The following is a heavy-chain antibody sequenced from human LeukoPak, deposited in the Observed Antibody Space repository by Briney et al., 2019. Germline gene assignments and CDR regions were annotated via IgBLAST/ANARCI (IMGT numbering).Heavy chain of an antibody. J-gene: IGHJ4*02. CDR1: GFTFSNYL. CDR3: ARERKYDSNFDY. V-gene: IGHV3-74*01. Sequence: GGSLRLSCAASGFTFSNYLMHWVRQTPGKGLVWVSRIKNDGSTTTYADSVKGRFTVSRDNAKNTLYLQINSLRAEDTAVYYCARERKYDSNFDYWGQGTLVTVSS. D-gene: IGHD1-1*01. CDR2: IKNDGSTT.